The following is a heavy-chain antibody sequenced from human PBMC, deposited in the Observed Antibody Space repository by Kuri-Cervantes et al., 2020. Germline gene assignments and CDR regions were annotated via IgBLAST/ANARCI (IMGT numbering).Heavy chain of an antibody. CDR2: INPNSGGA. J-gene: IGHJ3*02. V-gene: IGHV1-2*02. Sequence: ASVKVSCKASGYTFTGYNLHWVRQAPGEWLEWMGWINPNSGGANYAQKYQGRVTMTRDTSISTAYMELNRLTSDDTAVYYCARTAPVAFDAFEIWGQGTMVTVSS. CDR1: GYTFTGYN. D-gene: IGHD2-21*01. CDR3: ARTAPVAFDAFEI.